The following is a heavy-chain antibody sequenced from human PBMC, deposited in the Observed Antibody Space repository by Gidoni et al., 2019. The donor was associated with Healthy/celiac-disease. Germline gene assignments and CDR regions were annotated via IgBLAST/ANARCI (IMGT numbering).Heavy chain of an antibody. Sequence: QVQLVESGGGVVQPGGSLRLSCAASGFTFSSYGMHWVRQAPGKGLEWVAFIRYDGSNKYYADSVKGRFTISRDNSKNTLYLQMNSLRAEDTAVYYCAKDLQLTGYFLKYYYYSMDVWGQGTTVTVSS. CDR1: GFTFSSYG. V-gene: IGHV3-30*02. CDR3: AKDLQLTGYFLKYYYYSMDV. D-gene: IGHD3-9*01. J-gene: IGHJ6*02. CDR2: IRYDGSNK.